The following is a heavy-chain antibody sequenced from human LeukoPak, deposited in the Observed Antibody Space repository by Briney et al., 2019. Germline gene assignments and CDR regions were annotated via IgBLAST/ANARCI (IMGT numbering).Heavy chain of an antibody. V-gene: IGHV1-2*02. CDR2: MNPNSGGT. Sequence: ASVTVSCKASGYTFTGYYMHWVRHGPGPGLEWMGWMNPNSGGTTYAKKFQGRVTMTRGASISTEYMVLRRLISAATAVYYCGISEAIVVVSAAIYYHYGGQGTLVTVSS. CDR1: GYTFTGYY. J-gene: IGHJ4*02. CDR3: GISEAIVVVSAAIYYHY. D-gene: IGHD2-2*02.